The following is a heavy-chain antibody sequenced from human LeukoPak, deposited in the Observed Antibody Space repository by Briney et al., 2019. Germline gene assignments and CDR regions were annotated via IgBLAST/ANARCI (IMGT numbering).Heavy chain of an antibody. D-gene: IGHD1-26*01. V-gene: IGHV3-23*01. CDR1: GFTFSSYA. CDR3: AKDSGSFHPEFFQH. J-gene: IGHJ1*01. Sequence: PVGSLRLSCAAAGFTFSSYAMSWVRQAPGKGLEWVSAISGSGGSTYYADSVKGRFTISRDNSKNTLYMQMNSLRAEDTAVYYCAKDSGSFHPEFFQHWGQGTLVTVSS. CDR2: ISGSGGST.